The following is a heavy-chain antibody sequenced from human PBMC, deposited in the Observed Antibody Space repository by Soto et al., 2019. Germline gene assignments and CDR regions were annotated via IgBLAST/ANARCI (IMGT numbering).Heavy chain of an antibody. D-gene: IGHD6-13*01. V-gene: IGHV1-3*01. J-gene: IGHJ5*02. Sequence: ASVKVSCKASGYTSTSYAMHWVRQAPGQRLEWMGWINAGNGNTKYSQKFQGRVTITRDTSASTAYMELSSLRSEDTAVYYCARDPYSSSWFDKNWFDPWGQGTLVTVSS. CDR2: INAGNGNT. CDR3: ARDPYSSSWFDKNWFDP. CDR1: GYTSTSYA.